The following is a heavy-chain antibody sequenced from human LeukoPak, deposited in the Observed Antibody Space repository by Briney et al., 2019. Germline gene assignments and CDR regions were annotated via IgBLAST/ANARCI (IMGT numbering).Heavy chain of an antibody. Sequence: GGSLRLSCAASGFTFSSYWMHWVRQAPGKGRVWVSRINTDGSSTSYADSVKGRFTISRDNAKNTLYLQMNSLRAEDTAVYYCARAEYYYDSSGYDLDYWGQGTLVTVSS. CDR2: INTDGSST. CDR3: ARAEYYYDSSGYDLDY. CDR1: GFTFSSYW. J-gene: IGHJ4*02. D-gene: IGHD3-22*01. V-gene: IGHV3-74*01.